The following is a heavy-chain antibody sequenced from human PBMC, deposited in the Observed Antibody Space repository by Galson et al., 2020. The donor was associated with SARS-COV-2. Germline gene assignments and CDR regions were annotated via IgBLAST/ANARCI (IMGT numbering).Heavy chain of an antibody. J-gene: IGHJ4*02. D-gene: IGHD6-25*01. CDR3: GRIWIAASDY. V-gene: IGHV2-70*11. CDR2: IDWDDDK. Sequence: SGPTLVKPTQTLTLTCTFSGFSLSTSGMCVSWIRQPPGKALEWLARIDWDDDKYYSTSLKTRLTISKDTSKNQVVLIMTNMDPEDTATYYCGRIWIAASDYWGQGTLGTVSS. CDR1: GFSLSTSGMC.